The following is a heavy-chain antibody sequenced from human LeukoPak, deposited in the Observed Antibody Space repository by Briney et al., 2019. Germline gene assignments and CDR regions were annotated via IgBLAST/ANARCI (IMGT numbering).Heavy chain of an antibody. J-gene: IGHJ4*02. D-gene: IGHD5-18*01. CDR2: IRYDGSNK. CDR3: AKDREYNYGHASDN. CDR1: GFTFSSYG. Sequence: GGCLRLSCAASGFTFSSYGMHWVRQAPGKGLEWVAFIRYDGSNKYYADSVKGRFTISRDNSKNTLYLQMNSLRAEDTAVYYCAKDREYNYGHASDNWGQGTLVTVSS. V-gene: IGHV3-30*02.